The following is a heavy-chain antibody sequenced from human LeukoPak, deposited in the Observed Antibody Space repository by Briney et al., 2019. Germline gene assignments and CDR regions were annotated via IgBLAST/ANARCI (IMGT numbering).Heavy chain of an antibody. V-gene: IGHV4-34*01. Sequence: SETLSLTCGVSGGSFSEYSWSWIRQPPGKGLEWIGELNHNGRTGYSPSLKSRATISAETSMNHFSLKLNSVTAADTAVYFCARGRIYYGSGPLLLWGQGTLVTVSS. J-gene: IGHJ4*02. CDR1: GGSFSEYS. CDR2: LNHNGRT. D-gene: IGHD3-10*01. CDR3: ARGRIYYGSGPLLL.